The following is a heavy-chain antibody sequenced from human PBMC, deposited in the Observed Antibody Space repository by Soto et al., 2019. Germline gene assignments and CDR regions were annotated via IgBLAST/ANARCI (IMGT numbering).Heavy chain of an antibody. V-gene: IGHV3-23*01. CDR2: VSGTGRTT. J-gene: IGHJ4*02. Sequence: PGGSLRLSCAASGFAFSGYAMNWARHTPGKGLEWVSSVSGTGRTTYYADSVKGRFTMSRDNSKDTVYLQMNSLRADDTAVYYCTKDVLYCGGGSWLVGQSYTFDHWGQGTLVTVSS. CDR1: GFAFSGYA. CDR3: TKDVLYCGGGSWLVGQSYTFDH. D-gene: IGHD2-15*01.